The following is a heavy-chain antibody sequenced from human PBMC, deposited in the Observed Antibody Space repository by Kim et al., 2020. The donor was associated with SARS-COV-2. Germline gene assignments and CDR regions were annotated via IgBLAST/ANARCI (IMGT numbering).Heavy chain of an antibody. Sequence: ASVKVSCKASGYTFTSYYMHWVRQAPGQGLEWMGIINPSGGSTSYAQKFQGRVTMTRDTSTSTVYMELSSLRSEDTAVYYCARDRRSPYYDILTGPNSYYYYYGMDVWGQGTTVTVSS. CDR1: GYTFTSYY. V-gene: IGHV1-46*01. CDR3: ARDRRSPYYDILTGPNSYYYYYGMDV. D-gene: IGHD3-9*01. J-gene: IGHJ6*02. CDR2: INPSGGST.